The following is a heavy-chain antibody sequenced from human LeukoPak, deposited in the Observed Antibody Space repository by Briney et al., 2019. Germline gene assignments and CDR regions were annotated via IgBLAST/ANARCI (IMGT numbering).Heavy chain of an antibody. CDR3: ASPYSNYGDGMDV. CDR2: ISYDGSKE. V-gene: IGHV3-30*03. D-gene: IGHD4-11*01. J-gene: IGHJ6*02. CDR1: GFTFSSYG. Sequence: PGGSLRLSCAASGFTFSSYGMHWVRQAPGKGLEWVAVISYDGSKEYYADSVKGRFTISRDNSKNTLYLQMNSLRAEDTAVYYCASPYSNYGDGMDVWGQGTTVTVSS.